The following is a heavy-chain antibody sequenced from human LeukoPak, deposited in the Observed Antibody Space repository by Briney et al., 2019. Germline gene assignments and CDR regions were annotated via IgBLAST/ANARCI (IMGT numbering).Heavy chain of an antibody. CDR2: INHSGST. V-gene: IGHV4-34*01. CDR3: ARGQSPYYDSSGYYPRFDP. J-gene: IGHJ5*02. Sequence: PSETLSLTCAVYGGSFSGYYWSWIRQPPGKGLEWIGEINHSGSTNYNPSLKSRATISVDTSKNQFSLKLSSVTAADTAVYYCARGQSPYYDSSGYYPRFDPWGQGTLVTVSS. CDR1: GGSFSGYY. D-gene: IGHD3-22*01.